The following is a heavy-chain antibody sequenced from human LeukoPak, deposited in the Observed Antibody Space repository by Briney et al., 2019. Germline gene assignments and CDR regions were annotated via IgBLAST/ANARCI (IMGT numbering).Heavy chain of an antibody. D-gene: IGHD6-13*01. CDR2: ISADGGST. CDR3: AKDRHALSAAGTDY. J-gene: IGHJ4*02. V-gene: IGHV3-64*04. Sequence: GSLRLSCSASGFTFSNLFMHWVRQAPGKGLEYVSSISADGGSTYYADSVKGRFTISRDNSKNTLYLQMNSLRAEDTAVCYCAKDRHALSAAGTDYWGQGTLVTVSS. CDR1: GFTFSNLF.